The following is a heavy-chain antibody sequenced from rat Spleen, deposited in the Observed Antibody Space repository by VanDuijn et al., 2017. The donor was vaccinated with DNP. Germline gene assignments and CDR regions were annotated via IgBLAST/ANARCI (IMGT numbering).Heavy chain of an antibody. D-gene: IGHD1-12*02. CDR2: IKTDGTST. V-gene: IGHV5-58*01. CDR3: ARWYNYFDY. J-gene: IGHJ2*01. Sequence: EVQLVETGGGLVQPGRSLKLSCVASGFTFSTYWMYWIRQAPGKGLEWIASIKTDGTSTYYPDSVKGRFTISRDNAENTVYLQMNSLRSEDTATYYCARWYNYFDYWGQGVMVTVSS. CDR1: GFTFSTYW.